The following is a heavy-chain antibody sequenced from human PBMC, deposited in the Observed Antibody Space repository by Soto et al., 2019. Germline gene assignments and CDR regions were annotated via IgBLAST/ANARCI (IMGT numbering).Heavy chain of an antibody. CDR3: AKDSAGAMVPGLIDY. V-gene: IGHV3-30*18. Sequence: QVQLVESGGGVVQPGRSLRLSCAASGFTFSSYGMHWVRQAPGKGLEWVAVISYDGSNKYYADSVKGRFTISRDNSKHTLHLQMISLRAEDTAVYYCAKDSAGAMVPGLIDYWGQGTLVTVSS. CDR1: GFTFSSYG. D-gene: IGHD5-18*01. CDR2: ISYDGSNK. J-gene: IGHJ4*02.